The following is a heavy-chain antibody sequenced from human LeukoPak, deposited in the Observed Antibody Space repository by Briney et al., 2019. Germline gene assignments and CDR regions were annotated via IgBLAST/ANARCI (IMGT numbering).Heavy chain of an antibody. V-gene: IGHV4-59*08. CDR3: ARLWDSSSSLDY. CDR1: GGSISSYY. D-gene: IGHD6-6*01. CDR2: IYYSGVT. Sequence: PSETLSLTCTVSGGSISSYYWTWIRQPPGKGLGLGWIGYIYYSGVTNYNPSLKSRVTISIDTSKDQVSLKLSSVTAADTAVYYCARLWDSSSSLDYWGQGTLVTVSS. J-gene: IGHJ4*02.